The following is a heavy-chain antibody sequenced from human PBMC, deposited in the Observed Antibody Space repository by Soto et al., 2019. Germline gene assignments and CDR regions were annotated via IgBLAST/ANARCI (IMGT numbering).Heavy chain of an antibody. J-gene: IGHJ5*02. CDR3: ARQLYSSSRGLDNNWFDP. D-gene: IGHD6-6*01. CDR2: IYYSGST. V-gene: IGHV4-39*01. Sequence: QLQLQESGPGLVKPSETLSLTCTVSGGSISSSSYYWGWIRQPPGKGLEWIGSIYYSGSTYYNPSLKSRVTISVDTSKNQFSLKLSSVTAADTAVYYCARQLYSSSRGLDNNWFDPWGQGTLVTVSS. CDR1: GGSISSSSYY.